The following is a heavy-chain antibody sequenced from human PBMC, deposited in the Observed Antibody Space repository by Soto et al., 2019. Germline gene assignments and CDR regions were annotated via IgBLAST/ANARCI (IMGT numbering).Heavy chain of an antibody. CDR2: INHSGSA. D-gene: IGHD5-18*01. CDR1: GGSFSGYI. CDR3: ARAPGGAYSYGLKAIGTYDY. Sequence: SETLSLTCDVYGGSFSGYIWTWIRQTPGKGLQWIGQINHSGSANYNPSLKSRVTISVHTSNSQFSLELNSVTAADTAVYYCARAPGGAYSYGLKAIGTYDYWGQGTLVTVSS. J-gene: IGHJ4*02. V-gene: IGHV4-34*01.